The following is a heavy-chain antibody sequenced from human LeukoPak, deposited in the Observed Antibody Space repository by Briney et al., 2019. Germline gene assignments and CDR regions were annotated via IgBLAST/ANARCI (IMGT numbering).Heavy chain of an antibody. CDR2: IYTSGST. CDR3: AREDSNYEYYFDY. Sequence: PSETLSLTCTVSGGSISSGSYYWSWIRQPAGKGLEWIGRIYTSGSTNYNPSLKSRVTISVDTSKNQFSLKLSSVTAADTAVYYCAREDSNYEYYFDYWGQGTLVTVSS. CDR1: GGSISSGSYY. V-gene: IGHV4-61*02. J-gene: IGHJ4*02. D-gene: IGHD4-11*01.